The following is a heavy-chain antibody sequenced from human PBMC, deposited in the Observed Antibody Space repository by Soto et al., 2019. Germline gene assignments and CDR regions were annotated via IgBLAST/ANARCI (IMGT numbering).Heavy chain of an antibody. J-gene: IGHJ6*02. CDR1: GDSISSYY. CDR3: TRVPNWNYYYYGVDV. CDR2: VYYSGST. V-gene: IGHV4-4*07. Sequence: QVQLQESGPGLVKPSETLSLTCTVSGDSISSYYWSWIRQPAGKGLEWIGRVYYSGSTNYNRPLHSRFTIAVDTSKNRFALKLGSVTAADTAVYYCTRVPNWNYYYYGVDVWCQVTAVTVSS. D-gene: IGHD1-20*01.